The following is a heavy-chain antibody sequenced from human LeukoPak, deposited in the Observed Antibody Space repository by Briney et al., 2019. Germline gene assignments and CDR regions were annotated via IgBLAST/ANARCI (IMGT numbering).Heavy chain of an antibody. Sequence: GGSLRLSCAASGFTFSSYGMFWVRQAPGKGLEWVAIIWYDGSEKYYADSVKGRFTISRDNAKNMLYLQMNSLRAEDTAVYYCATERAGRDGYIVFDYWGQGTLVTVSS. CDR2: IWYDGSEK. D-gene: IGHD5-24*01. J-gene: IGHJ4*02. CDR3: ATERAGRDGYIVFDY. CDR1: GFTFSSYG. V-gene: IGHV3-33*03.